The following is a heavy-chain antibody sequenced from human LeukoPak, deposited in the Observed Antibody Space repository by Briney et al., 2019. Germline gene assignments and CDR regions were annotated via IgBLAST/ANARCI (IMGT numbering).Heavy chain of an antibody. V-gene: IGHV1-18*01. CDR1: GYTFTSYG. D-gene: IGHD2-15*01. CDR2: ISAYNGNT. CDR3: ARDPIVVGAANPPWFDP. J-gene: IGHJ5*02. Sequence: GASVKVSCKASGYTFTSYGLTWVRQAPGQGLEWMGWISAYNGNTNYAQKLQGRVTMTTDTSTSTAYMELRSLRSDDTAVYYCARDPIVVGAANPPWFDPWGQGTLVTVSS.